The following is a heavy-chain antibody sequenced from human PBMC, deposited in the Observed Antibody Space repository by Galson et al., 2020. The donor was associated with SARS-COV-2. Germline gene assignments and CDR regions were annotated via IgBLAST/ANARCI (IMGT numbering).Heavy chain of an antibody. V-gene: IGHV3-13*01. Sequence: GGSLRLSCAASGFTFSSYDMHWVRQATGKGLEWVSANGTAGDTYYPGSVKGRFTISRENAKNSLYLQMNSLRAGDTAVYYCARGAVSAVAGTETLYYYYYYMDVWGKGTTVTVSS. CDR2: NGTAGDT. CDR3: ARGAVSAVAGTETLYYYYYYMDV. CDR1: GFTFSSYD. J-gene: IGHJ6*03. D-gene: IGHD6-19*01.